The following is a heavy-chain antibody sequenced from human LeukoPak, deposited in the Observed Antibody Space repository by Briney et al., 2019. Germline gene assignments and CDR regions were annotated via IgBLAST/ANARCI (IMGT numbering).Heavy chain of an antibody. V-gene: IGHV4-61*02. CDR3: ARDRPGSYFDY. CDR1: GGSISSSSYY. J-gene: IGHJ4*02. Sequence: SETLSLTCTVSGGSISSSSYYWSWIRQPAGKELEWIGRIYTSGSTNYNPSLKSRVTISLDTSKNQFSLKLSSVTAADTAVYYCARDRPGSYFDYWGQGTLVTVSS. CDR2: IYTSGST.